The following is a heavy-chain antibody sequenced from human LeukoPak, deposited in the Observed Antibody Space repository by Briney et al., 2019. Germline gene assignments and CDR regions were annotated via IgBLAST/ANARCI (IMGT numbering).Heavy chain of an antibody. J-gene: IGHJ6*03. V-gene: IGHV4-59*01. Sequence: KPSETLSLTCSVSDDSITMYYWTWIRQPPGKGLEWIGYVDHTGSTNFNPSLNGRVSISRDTTKNLFSLRLRSVTAADTAVYFCARGRVSSSTWYSTSYYYFYMDVWGKGTTVTVSS. D-gene: IGHD1-1*01. CDR1: DDSITMYY. CDR2: VDHTGST. CDR3: ARGRVSSSTWYSTSYYYFYMDV.